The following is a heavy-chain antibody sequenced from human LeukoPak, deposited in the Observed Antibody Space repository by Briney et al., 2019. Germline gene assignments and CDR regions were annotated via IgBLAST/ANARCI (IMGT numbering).Heavy chain of an antibody. CDR2: IKQDGSEK. D-gene: IGHD2-2*01. CDR1: GFTFSSYW. CDR3: ARGGVPAASAHFDY. V-gene: IGHV3-7*01. Sequence: SGGSLRLSCAASGFTFSSYWMSWVRQAPGKGLEWVANIKQDGSEKYYVDSVKGRFTISRDNAKNSLYLQMNSLRAEDTAVYYCARGGVPAASAHFDYWGQGTLVTVSS. J-gene: IGHJ4*02.